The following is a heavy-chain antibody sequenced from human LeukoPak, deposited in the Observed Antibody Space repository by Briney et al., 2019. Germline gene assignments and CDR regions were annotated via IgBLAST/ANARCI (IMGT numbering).Heavy chain of an antibody. J-gene: IGHJ4*02. CDR1: GGSISSYY. CDR2: IYTSGST. CDR3: ARETGAVGYDSSGYTN. D-gene: IGHD3-22*01. V-gene: IGHV4-4*07. Sequence: SETLSLTCTVSGGSISSYYWSWIRQPAGKGLEWIGRIYTSGSTNYNPSLKSRVTISVDTSKNQFSLKLSSVTAADTAVYYCARETGAVGYDSSGYTNWGQGTLVTVSS.